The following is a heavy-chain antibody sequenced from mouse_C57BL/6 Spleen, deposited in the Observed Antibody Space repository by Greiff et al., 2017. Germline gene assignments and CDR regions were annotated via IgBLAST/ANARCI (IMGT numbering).Heavy chain of an antibody. D-gene: IGHD2-4*01. Sequence: QVQLQQSGAELVRPGASVTLSCKASGYTFTDYEMHWVKQTPVHGLEWIGAIDPETGGTAYNQKFKGKAILTADKSSSTAYMELRSLTSEDSAVYYCTRGGRDYDYDGGVYAMDYWGEGTSVTVSS. CDR2: IDPETGGT. CDR3: TRGGRDYDYDGGVYAMDY. J-gene: IGHJ4*01. CDR1: GYTFTDYE. V-gene: IGHV1-15*01.